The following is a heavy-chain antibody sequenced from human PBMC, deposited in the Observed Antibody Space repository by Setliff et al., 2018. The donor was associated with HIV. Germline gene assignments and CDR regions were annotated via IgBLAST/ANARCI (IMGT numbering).Heavy chain of an antibody. CDR3: ARDRGVIDYYYYYMDV. CDR2: FDPEDGET. Sequence: ASVKVSCKVSGYTLSELSMHWVRQTPGEGLEWMGGFDPEDGETIYAEKFQGRVTMTEDTATETAYMELSSLRSEDTAVYYCARDRGVIDYYYYYMDVWGKGTTVTVSS. CDR1: GYTLSELS. V-gene: IGHV1-24*01. J-gene: IGHJ6*03. D-gene: IGHD3-10*01.